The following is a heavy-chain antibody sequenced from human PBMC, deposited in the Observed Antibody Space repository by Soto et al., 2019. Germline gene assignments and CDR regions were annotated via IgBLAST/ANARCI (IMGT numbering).Heavy chain of an antibody. CDR1: GFTFSSYG. V-gene: IGHV3-33*01. CDR2: IWYDGSNK. CDR3: ARDEAYCGGDCYPFDY. J-gene: IGHJ4*02. Sequence: QVQLVESGGGVVQPGRSLRLSCAASGFTFSSYGMHWVRQAPGKGLEWVAVIWYDGSNKYYADSVKGRFTISRDNSKNTLDLQMNSLRAEDTAVYYCARDEAYCGGDCYPFDYWGQGTLVTVSS. D-gene: IGHD2-21*01.